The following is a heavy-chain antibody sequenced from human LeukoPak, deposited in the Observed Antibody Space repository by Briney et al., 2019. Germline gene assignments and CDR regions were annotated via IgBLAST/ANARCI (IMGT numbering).Heavy chain of an antibody. Sequence: GSLRLSCLASGFTVSSTYMSWVRQAPGKGLEWVSVTYSGGSTYYADSVKGRCTISRDNSKNTLYLQMNSLRAEDTAVYYCANTGNSRGAYWGQGTLVTVSS. CDR3: ANTGNSRGAY. CDR2: TYSGGST. D-gene: IGHD2/OR15-2a*01. CDR1: GFTVSSTY. J-gene: IGHJ4*02. V-gene: IGHV3-66*01.